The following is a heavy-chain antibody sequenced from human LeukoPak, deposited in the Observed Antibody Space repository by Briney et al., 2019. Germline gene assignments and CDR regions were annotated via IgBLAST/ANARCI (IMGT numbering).Heavy chain of an antibody. CDR3: ARVRSIAAIGPFDY. V-gene: IGHV3-74*01. CDR1: GFTFSSYW. J-gene: IGHJ4*02. CDR2: INTDGSST. D-gene: IGHD6-6*01. Sequence: GGSLILSCAASGFTFSSYWMHWVRQAPGKGLVWVSRINTDGSSTSYADSVKGRFTISRDNAKNTLYLQMNSLRAEDTAVYYCARVRSIAAIGPFDYWGQGTLVTVSS.